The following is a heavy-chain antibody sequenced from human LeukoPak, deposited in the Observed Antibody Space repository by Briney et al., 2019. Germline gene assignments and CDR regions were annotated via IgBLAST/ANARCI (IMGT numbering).Heavy chain of an antibody. CDR1: AFTFSSYG. V-gene: IGHV3-33*06. CDR2: IWYDGSNK. Sequence: PGGSLRLSCAASAFTFSSYGMHWVRQAPGKGLEWVAVIWYDGSNKYYADSVKGRFTISRDNSKNTLYLQMNSLRAEDTAVYYCAKEARSSSGGIDYWGQGTLVTVSS. J-gene: IGHJ4*02. D-gene: IGHD6-6*01. CDR3: AKEARSSSGGIDY.